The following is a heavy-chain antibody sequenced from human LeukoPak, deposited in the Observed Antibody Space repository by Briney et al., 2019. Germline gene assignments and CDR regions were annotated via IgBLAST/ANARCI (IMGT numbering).Heavy chain of an antibody. CDR1: GGSISSGDYY. V-gene: IGHV4-30-4*01. Sequence: PAQTLCLTCTVSGGSISSGDYYWSWLRQPPGKGLEWVVYIDYGGSTSYNPSLKSRVTIAVDTSKNQFSLKVSSVTAADTAVYNRPRGMGKYGSGSYLFGDGTDVSGQGTTATASS. J-gene: IGHJ6*02. D-gene: IGHD3-10*01. CDR2: IDYGGST. CDR3: PRGMGKYGSGSYLFGDGTDV.